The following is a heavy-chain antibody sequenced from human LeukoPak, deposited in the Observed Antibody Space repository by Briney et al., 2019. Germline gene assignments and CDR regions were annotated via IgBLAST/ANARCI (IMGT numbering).Heavy chain of an antibody. Sequence: PGGSLRLSCAASGFTFSSYEMNWVRQAPGKGLEWVSYISSSGSTIYYADSVKGRFTISRDNSKNTLYLQMNSLRAEDTAVYYCAKFHYYDSSGSSDYWGQGTLVTVSS. D-gene: IGHD3-22*01. CDR2: ISSSGSTI. CDR3: AKFHYYDSSGSSDY. CDR1: GFTFSSYE. V-gene: IGHV3-48*03. J-gene: IGHJ4*02.